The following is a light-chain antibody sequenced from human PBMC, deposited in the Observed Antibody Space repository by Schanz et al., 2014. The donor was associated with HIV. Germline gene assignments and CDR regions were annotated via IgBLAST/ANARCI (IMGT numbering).Light chain of an antibody. Sequence: EVVMTQSPGTLSLSPGERATLSCRASQRVSNTYLAWYQQKPGQPPRLLFYGASTRASGVAARFSGSGSGTEFTLTISSLQSEDLGVYYCQQYNTWPLTFGGGTKVEIK. CDR1: QRVSNTY. CDR2: GAS. V-gene: IGKV3-15*01. J-gene: IGKJ4*01. CDR3: QQYNTWPLT.